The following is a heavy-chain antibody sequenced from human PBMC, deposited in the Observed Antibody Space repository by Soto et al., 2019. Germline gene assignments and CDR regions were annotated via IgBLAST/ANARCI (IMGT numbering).Heavy chain of an antibody. D-gene: IGHD3-9*01. V-gene: IGHV1-69*04. Sequence: SVKVSCKASGGTFSSYTISWVRQAPGQGLEWMGRIIPILGIANYAQKFQGRVTITADKSTSTAYMELSSLRSEDTAGYYCARDLNILTGYRGTNWFDPWGQGTLVTVSS. CDR2: IIPILGIA. J-gene: IGHJ5*02. CDR1: GGTFSSYT. CDR3: ARDLNILTGYRGTNWFDP.